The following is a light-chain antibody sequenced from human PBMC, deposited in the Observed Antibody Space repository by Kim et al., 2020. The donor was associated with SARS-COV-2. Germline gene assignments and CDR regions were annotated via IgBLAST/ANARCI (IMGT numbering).Light chain of an antibody. V-gene: IGKV3-15*01. Sequence: VSPGERATLSCRASQSVGSKSAWYQQKPGQAPRLLIYGASARATGIPARFSGSGSGTEFTLTISSLQSEDFAVYYCQQYKNWPRTFGQGTKVDIK. CDR1: QSVGSK. CDR2: GAS. CDR3: QQYKNWPRT. J-gene: IGKJ1*01.